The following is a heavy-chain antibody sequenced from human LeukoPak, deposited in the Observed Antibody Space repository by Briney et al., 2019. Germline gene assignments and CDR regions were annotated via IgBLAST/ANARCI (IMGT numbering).Heavy chain of an antibody. D-gene: IGHD4-17*01. CDR3: ARRGENYGDYGAYYFDY. CDR1: GGSISSYY. Sequence: SETLSLTCTVSGGSISSYYWSWIRQPPGKGLEWIGYIYYSGSTNYNPSLKSRVTISVDTSKNQFSLKLSSVTAADTAVYYCARRGENYGDYGAYYFDYWGQGTLVTVSS. CDR2: IYYSGST. J-gene: IGHJ4*02. V-gene: IGHV4-59*01.